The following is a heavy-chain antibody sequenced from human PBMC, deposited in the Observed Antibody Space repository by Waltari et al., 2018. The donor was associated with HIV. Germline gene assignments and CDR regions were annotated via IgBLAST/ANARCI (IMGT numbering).Heavy chain of an antibody. V-gene: IGHV1-2*02. Sequence: QVQLVQSGAEVKKPGASVKVSCKASGYTFSDYYMHWVRQAPGQGLEWMGWINPNSGGTRYAEKVQGRVTMTRDTSISTAYMELSRLGFDDTAVYYCARVFRGTVNYFDSRLGHWGQGTLVTVSS. CDR3: ARVFRGTVNYFDSRLGH. CDR1: GYTFSDYY. CDR2: INPNSGGT. D-gene: IGHD3-22*01. J-gene: IGHJ5*02.